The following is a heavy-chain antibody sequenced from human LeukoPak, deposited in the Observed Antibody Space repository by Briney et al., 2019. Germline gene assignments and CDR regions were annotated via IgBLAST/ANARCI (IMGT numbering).Heavy chain of an antibody. CDR1: GFTFSSYG. J-gene: IGHJ4*02. Sequence: GRSLGLSCAASGFTFSSYGMHWVRQAPGKGLEWVAVISYDGSNKYYADSVKGRFTISRDNSKNTLYLQMNSLRAEDTAVYYCAKDASGYDYYFDYWGQGTLVTVSS. V-gene: IGHV3-30*18. D-gene: IGHD5-12*01. CDR3: AKDASGYDYYFDY. CDR2: ISYDGSNK.